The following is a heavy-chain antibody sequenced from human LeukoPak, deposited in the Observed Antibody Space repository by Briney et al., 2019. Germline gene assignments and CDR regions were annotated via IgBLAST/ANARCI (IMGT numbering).Heavy chain of an antibody. CDR1: GFTVSSSY. CDR2: LYSGGST. CDR3: ARSHRGSNSLSFDI. D-gene: IGHD1-26*01. J-gene: IGHJ3*02. Sequence: PGGSLRLSCAASGFTVSSSYMSWVGQAPGKGLEWVSVLYSGGSTYYADSVKGRFTISRDNSKNTLYLQMNSLRAEDTAVYYCARSHRGSNSLSFDIWGQGTKVTVSS. V-gene: IGHV3-53*01.